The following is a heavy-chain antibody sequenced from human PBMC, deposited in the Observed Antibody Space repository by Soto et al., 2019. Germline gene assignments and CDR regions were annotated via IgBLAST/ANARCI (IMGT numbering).Heavy chain of an antibody. CDR2: INPNSGGT. Sequence: ASVKVSCKASGYTFTGYYMHWVRQAPGQGLEWMGWINPNSGGTNYAQKFQGWVTMTRDTSISTAYMELSRLRSDDTAVYYCARGSASSSWYFGAFDIWGQGTMVTVS. CDR3: ARGSASSSWYFGAFDI. V-gene: IGHV1-2*04. J-gene: IGHJ3*02. D-gene: IGHD6-13*01. CDR1: GYTFTGYY.